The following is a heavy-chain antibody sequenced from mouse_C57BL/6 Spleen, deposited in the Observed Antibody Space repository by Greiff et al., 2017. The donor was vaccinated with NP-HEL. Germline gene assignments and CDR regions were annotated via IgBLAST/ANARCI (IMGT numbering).Heavy chain of an antibody. CDR2: IRNKANGYTT. V-gene: IGHV7-3*01. Sequence: EVKLVESGGGLVQPGGSLSLSCAASGFTFTDYYMSWVRQPPGKALEWLGFIRNKANGYTTEYSASVKGRFTISRDNSQSILYLQMNALRAEDSATYYCARGDYYGSSFFAYWGQGTLVTVSA. D-gene: IGHD1-1*01. J-gene: IGHJ3*01. CDR3: ARGDYYGSSFFAY. CDR1: GFTFTDYY.